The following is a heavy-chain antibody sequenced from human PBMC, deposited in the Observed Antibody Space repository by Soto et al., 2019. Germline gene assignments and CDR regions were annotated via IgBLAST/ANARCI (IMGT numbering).Heavy chain of an antibody. CDR2: ISYDGSNK. Sequence: QVQLVESGGGVVQPGRSLRLSCAASGFTFSSYAMHWVRQAPGKGLEWVAVISYDGSNKYYADSVKGRFTISRDNSKNTLYLQMNSLRAGDTAVYYCARAGPNDAFDIWGQGTMVTVSS. CDR3: ARAGPNDAFDI. J-gene: IGHJ3*02. CDR1: GFTFSSYA. V-gene: IGHV3-30-3*01.